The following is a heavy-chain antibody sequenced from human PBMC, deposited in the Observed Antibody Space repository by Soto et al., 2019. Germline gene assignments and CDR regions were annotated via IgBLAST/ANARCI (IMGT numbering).Heavy chain of an antibody. CDR3: ARDGDYDSSGYYTYYYYGMDV. J-gene: IGHJ6*02. D-gene: IGHD3-22*01. Sequence: GGSLRLSCAASGFTFSSYWMSWVRQAPGKGLEWVANIKQDGSEKYYVDSVKGRFTISRDNAKNSLYLQMNSLRAEDTAVYYCARDGDYDSSGYYTYYYYGMDVWRQGTTVTVSS. V-gene: IGHV3-7*03. CDR1: GFTFSSYW. CDR2: IKQDGSEK.